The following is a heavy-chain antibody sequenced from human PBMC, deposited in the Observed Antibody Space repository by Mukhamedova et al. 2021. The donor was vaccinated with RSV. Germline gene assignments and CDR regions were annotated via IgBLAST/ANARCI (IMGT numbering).Heavy chain of an antibody. CDR2: INTVGSTI. J-gene: IGHJ6*02. D-gene: IGHD3-22*01. CDR3: VSRLVADG. V-gene: IGHV3-48*04. Sequence: MNWVRQAPGRGLQWISYINTVGSTIYYADSVKGRFTISRDNAKNSLYLQMNSLRAEDTDVYYCVSRLVADGWGPGTPVTVSS.